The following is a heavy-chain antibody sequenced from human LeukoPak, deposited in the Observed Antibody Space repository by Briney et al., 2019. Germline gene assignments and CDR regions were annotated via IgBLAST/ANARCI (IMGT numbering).Heavy chain of an antibody. CDR1: GFTLSSYW. Sequence: PGGSLRLSWAAAGFTLSSYWMHWVRQGPGKGLVWVSRINTDGSATSYADSMKGRFTTSRANSKNSLYLQMNSLRVEDTALYYCAKDMLAVAGPGAFDYWCQGPLVTVSS. CDR3: AKDMLAVAGPGAFDY. D-gene: IGHD6-19*01. V-gene: IGHV3-74*01. CDR2: INTDGSAT. J-gene: IGHJ4*02.